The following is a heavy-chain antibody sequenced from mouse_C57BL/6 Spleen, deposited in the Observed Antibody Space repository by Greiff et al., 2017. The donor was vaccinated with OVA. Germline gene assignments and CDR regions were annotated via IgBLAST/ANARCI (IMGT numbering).Heavy chain of an antibody. CDR1: GYAFSSYW. V-gene: IGHV1-80*01. Sequence: QVQLKESGAELVKPGASVKISCKASGYAFSSYWMNWVKQRPGKGLEWIGQIYPGDGDTNYNGKFKGKATLTADKSSSTAYMQLSSLTAEDSAVYFCARRDGTNYFDYWGQGTTLTVSS. CDR3: ARRDGTNYFDY. D-gene: IGHD3-3*01. J-gene: IGHJ2*01. CDR2: IYPGDGDT.